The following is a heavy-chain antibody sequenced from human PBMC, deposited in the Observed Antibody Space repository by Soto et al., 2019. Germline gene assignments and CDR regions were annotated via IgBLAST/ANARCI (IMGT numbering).Heavy chain of an antibody. J-gene: IGHJ4*02. D-gene: IGHD4-17*01. CDR1: GDSISSGYYY. V-gene: IGHV4-30-4*01. CDR3: ARESFYGADFDY. Sequence: PSETLSLTCSVSGDSISSGYYYWSWIRQPPGKGLEWIGRIDYNGNTYYIPSLKSRLSISVDTSKNQFSLKLSSVTAADTAVYFCARESFYGADFDYWGQGSLVTVSS. CDR2: IDYNGNT.